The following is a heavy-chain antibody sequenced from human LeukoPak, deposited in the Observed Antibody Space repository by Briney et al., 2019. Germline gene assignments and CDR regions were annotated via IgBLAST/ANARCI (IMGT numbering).Heavy chain of an antibody. CDR1: GDSVSSNNAA. CDR3: VREYTYGRFDY. Sequence: SETLSLTCAISGDSVSSNNAACNWVRQSPSGGREWLGRAYYRAKWSSDYAVSVKSRMTINPDTSKNQFSLQLNSVTPEDTAVYYCVREYTYGRFDYWGQGTLVTVSS. J-gene: IGHJ4*02. V-gene: IGHV6-1*01. D-gene: IGHD5-18*01. CDR2: AYYRAKWSS.